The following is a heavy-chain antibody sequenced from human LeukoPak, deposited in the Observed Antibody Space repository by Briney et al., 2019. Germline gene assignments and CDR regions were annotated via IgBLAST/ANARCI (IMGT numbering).Heavy chain of an antibody. J-gene: IGHJ4*02. D-gene: IGHD3-22*01. CDR1: GLTFSIYS. CDR3: ARDHYFDTSGYSRGLDY. CDR2: INSSSSGV. Sequence: GGSLRLSCAASGLTFSIYSMNWVRQAPGKGLEWISYINSSSSGVYYADSVKGRFTISRDNAKNILYLQMNSLRAEDTAVYYCARDHYFDTSGYSRGLDYWGQGTLVTVSS. V-gene: IGHV3-48*01.